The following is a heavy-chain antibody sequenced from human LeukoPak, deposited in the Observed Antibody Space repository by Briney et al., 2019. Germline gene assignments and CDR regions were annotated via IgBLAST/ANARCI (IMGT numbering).Heavy chain of an antibody. V-gene: IGHV3-30*04. Sequence: PGGSLRLSCAASGFIFGAYALHWVRQAPGKGLEWVAVISYDRSNKYYVDSVKGRITISRDKSKNTVYLQMNSLRVEDTAVYYCARDAGTDGTYFDYWGQGTLVTVSS. CDR2: ISYDRSNK. CDR3: ARDAGTDGTYFDY. D-gene: IGHD1-1*01. J-gene: IGHJ4*02. CDR1: GFIFGAYA.